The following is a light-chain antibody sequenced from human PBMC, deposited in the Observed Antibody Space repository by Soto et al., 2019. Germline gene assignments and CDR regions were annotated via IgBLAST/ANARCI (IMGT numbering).Light chain of an antibody. V-gene: IGLV2-14*01. CDR2: EVS. Sequence: QSVLTQPASVSLSPGQSITISCTGTSSDVGGYDYVSLYQLHPGKAPKLMVFEVSNRPSGVSYRFSGSKSGNTASLTISGLQAEDEADYFCSSYSISTAYLFGTGTKVTVL. CDR3: SSYSISTAYL. CDR1: SSDVGGYDY. J-gene: IGLJ1*01.